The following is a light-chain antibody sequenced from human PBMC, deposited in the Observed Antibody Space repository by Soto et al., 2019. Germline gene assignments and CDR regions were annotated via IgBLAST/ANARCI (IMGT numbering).Light chain of an antibody. V-gene: IGKV1-5*03. CDR2: KAA. J-gene: IGKJ1*01. CDR3: QHYNSYLWT. CDR1: QSISSW. Sequence: DIQMTQSPSTLSASVGDRVTITCRASQSISSWLAWYQQKPGKAPKLLIYKAASLEGGVPSRFSRSGSGTEVSLLISSLQPVYFASYHCQHYNSYLWTFGQGTKVEIK.